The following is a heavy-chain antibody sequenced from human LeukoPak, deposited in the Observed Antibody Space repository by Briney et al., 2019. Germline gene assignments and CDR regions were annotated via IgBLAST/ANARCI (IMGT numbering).Heavy chain of an antibody. CDR2: INPSGGGT. Sequence: ASVKVSCKASGYTFTSNDIHWVRQAPGQGLEWMGIINPSGGGTSYAQKFQGRVTMTRDTSTSTVYMELSSLRSEDTAVHYCARFASLYSRSWYYAFDIWGQGTMVTVSS. CDR3: ARFASLYSRSWYYAFDI. V-gene: IGHV1-46*01. CDR1: GYTFTSND. D-gene: IGHD6-13*01. J-gene: IGHJ3*02.